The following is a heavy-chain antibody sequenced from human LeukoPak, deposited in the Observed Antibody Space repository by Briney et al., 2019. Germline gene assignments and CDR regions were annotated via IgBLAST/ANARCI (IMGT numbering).Heavy chain of an antibody. CDR2: IYTSGST. CDR1: GGSISSGSYY. J-gene: IGHJ4*02. D-gene: IGHD3-22*01. CDR3: ARGSSYDSSGYQY. Sequence: PSETLSLTCTVSGGSISSGSYYWSWIRQPAGKGLEWIGRIYTSGSTNYNPSLKSRVTISVDTSKNQFFLKLSSVTAADTAVYYCARGSSYDSSGYQYWGQGTLVTVSS. V-gene: IGHV4-61*02.